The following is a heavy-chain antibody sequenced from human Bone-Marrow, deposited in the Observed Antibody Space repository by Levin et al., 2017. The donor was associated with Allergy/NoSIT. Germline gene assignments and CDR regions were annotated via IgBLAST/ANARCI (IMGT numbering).Heavy chain of an antibody. V-gene: IGHV4-39*07. CDR3: ARDRRNWNDRGGNWFDP. D-gene: IGHD1-1*01. J-gene: IGHJ5*02. CDR2: IYYSGST. Sequence: PSETLSLTCTVSGGSISSSSYYWGWIRQPPGKGLEWIGSIYYSGSTYYNPSLKSRVTISVDTSKNQFSLKLSSVTAADTAVYYCARDRRNWNDRGGNWFDPWGQGTLVTVSS. CDR1: GGSISSSSYY.